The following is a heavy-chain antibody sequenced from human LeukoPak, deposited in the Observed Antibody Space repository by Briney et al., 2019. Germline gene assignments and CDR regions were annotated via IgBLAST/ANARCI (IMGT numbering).Heavy chain of an antibody. Sequence: SVKVSCKASGYTFTSYGISWVRQAPGQGLEWMGGIIPIFGTANYAQKFQGRVTITADESTSTAYMELSSLRSEDTAVYYCARSPPRYCSGGSCYSLYYYYYMDVWGKGTTVTISS. CDR3: ARSPPRYCSGGSCYSLYYYYYMDV. CDR2: IIPIFGTA. V-gene: IGHV1-69*13. J-gene: IGHJ6*03. CDR1: GYTFTSYG. D-gene: IGHD2-15*01.